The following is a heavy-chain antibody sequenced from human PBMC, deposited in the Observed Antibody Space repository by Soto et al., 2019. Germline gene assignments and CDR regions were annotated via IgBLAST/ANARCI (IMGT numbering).Heavy chain of an antibody. J-gene: IGHJ4*02. D-gene: IGHD3-3*01. V-gene: IGHV3-23*01. CDR3: AKEGNFWNGYSTSRVPYYFDY. Sequence: GGSLRLSCAASGFTFSSYAMSWVRQAPGKGLEWVSAISGSGGSTYYADSVKGRFTISRDNSKNTLYLQMNSLRAEDTAVYYCAKEGNFWNGYSTSRVPYYFDYWGQGTLVTVSS. CDR2: ISGSGGST. CDR1: GFTFSSYA.